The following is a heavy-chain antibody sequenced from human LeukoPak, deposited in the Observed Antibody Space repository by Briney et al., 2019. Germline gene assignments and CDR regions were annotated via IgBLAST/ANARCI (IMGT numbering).Heavy chain of an antibody. CDR3: ARSRPSSHDAFDI. J-gene: IGHJ3*02. Sequence: PGGSLRLSCAASGFTFSDYYMSWIRQAPGKGLEWVSYISSSASTIYYADSVKGRFTISRDNAKNSLYLQMDSLRAEDTAVYYCARSRPSSHDAFDIWGQGTMVTVSS. CDR1: GFTFSDYY. CDR2: ISSSASTI. V-gene: IGHV3-11*01. D-gene: IGHD6-13*01.